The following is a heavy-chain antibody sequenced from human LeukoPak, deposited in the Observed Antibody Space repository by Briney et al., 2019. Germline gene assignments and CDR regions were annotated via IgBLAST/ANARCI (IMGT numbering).Heavy chain of an antibody. D-gene: IGHD5-18*01. J-gene: IGHJ4*02. V-gene: IGHV4-31*03. CDR2: IYYSGST. CDR3: ARFVGYSYGYFYSDY. Sequence: SETLSLTCTVSGGSISSGGYYWSWIRQHPGKGPEWIGYIYYSGSTYYNPSLKSRVTISVDTSKNQFSLKLSSVTAADTAVYYCARFVGYSYGYFYSDYWGQGTLVTVSS. CDR1: GGSISSGGYY.